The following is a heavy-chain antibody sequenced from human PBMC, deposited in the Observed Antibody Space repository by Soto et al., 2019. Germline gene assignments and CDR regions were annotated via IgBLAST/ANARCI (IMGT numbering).Heavy chain of an antibody. Sequence: SETLSLTCSVSGDSISNLDYFWAWIRQPPGQALEYIGYIYKSATTYYNPSFESRVAISVYTSKSQFSLSVTSVTAADTAVYFCARGRYCLTGRCFPNWFDSWGQGALVTVSS. CDR2: IYKSATT. CDR1: GDSISNLDYF. CDR3: ARGRYCLTGRCFPNWFDS. D-gene: IGHD7-27*01. V-gene: IGHV4-30-4*01. J-gene: IGHJ5*01.